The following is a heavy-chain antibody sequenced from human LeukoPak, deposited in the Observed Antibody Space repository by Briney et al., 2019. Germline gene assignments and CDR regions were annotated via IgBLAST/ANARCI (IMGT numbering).Heavy chain of an antibody. CDR2: ISGSGGST. V-gene: IGHV3-23*01. CDR3: AKDRAFGVVPLHAFDI. Sequence: GGSLRLSCAASGFTFSSYAMSWVRQAPGKGLEWVSAISGSGGSTYYADSVKGRFTISRDNSKNTLYLQMNSLRAEDTAVYYCAKDRAFGVVPLHAFDIWGQGTMVTVSS. J-gene: IGHJ3*02. D-gene: IGHD3-3*01. CDR1: GFTFSSYA.